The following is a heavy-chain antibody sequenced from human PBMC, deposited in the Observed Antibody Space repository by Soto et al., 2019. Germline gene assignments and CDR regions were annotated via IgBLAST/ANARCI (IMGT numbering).Heavy chain of an antibody. CDR2: ISPNSGGT. CDR1: GYTFTGYY. Sequence: QVQLVQSGAEVKKPGASVKVSCKASGYTFTGYYMHWVRQAPGQGLEWMGWISPNSGGTNYAQKFQGRVTMTRDTTISTAYMELSRLRSEDTAVYYCASTKYYYDSSGYYYYWGQGTLVTVSS. CDR3: ASTKYYYDSSGYYYY. D-gene: IGHD3-22*01. V-gene: IGHV1-2*02. J-gene: IGHJ4*02.